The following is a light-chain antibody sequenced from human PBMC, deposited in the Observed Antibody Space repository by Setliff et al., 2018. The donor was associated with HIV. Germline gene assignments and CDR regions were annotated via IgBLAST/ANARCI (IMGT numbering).Light chain of an antibody. CDR2: GNT. Sequence: QSALTQPPSVSGAPGQRVTISCTGSSSNIGAGFDVHWYQQPPGTAPKLLIYGNTNRPSGVPDRFSVYKSGTSASLAITGLQAEDEADYYCQSYDSSLSAHVFGTGTKVTVL. CDR3: QSYDSSLSAHV. V-gene: IGLV1-40*01. J-gene: IGLJ1*01. CDR1: SSNIGAGFD.